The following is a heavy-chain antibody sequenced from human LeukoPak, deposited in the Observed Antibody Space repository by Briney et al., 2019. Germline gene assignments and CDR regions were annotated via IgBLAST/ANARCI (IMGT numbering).Heavy chain of an antibody. CDR1: GGSISSGSYY. CDR3: ARTYYDFWSGQRFFYYYMDV. V-gene: IGHV4-61*02. J-gene: IGHJ6*03. CDR2: IYTSGST. Sequence: SETLSLTCTVSGGSISSGSYYWSWIRQPAGKGLEWIGRIYTSGSTNYNPSLKSRVTISVDTSKSQFSLKLSSVTAADTAVYYCARTYYDFWSGQRFFYYYMDVWGKGTTVTVSS. D-gene: IGHD3-3*01.